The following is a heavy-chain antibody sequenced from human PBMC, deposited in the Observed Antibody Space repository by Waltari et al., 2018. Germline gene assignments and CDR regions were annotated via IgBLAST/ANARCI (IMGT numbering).Heavy chain of an antibody. V-gene: IGHV1-69*05. CDR3: ARESFRYSGSSYTFDY. CDR1: GGTFSSYA. J-gene: IGHJ4*02. D-gene: IGHD1-26*01. CDR2: IIPIFGTA. Sequence: QVQLVQSGAEVKKPGSSVKVSCKASGGTFSSYAISWVRQAPGQGLAWMGGIIPIFGTANYAQKFQGRVTITTDESTSTAYMELSSLRSEDTAVYYCARESFRYSGSSYTFDYWGQGTWSPSPQ.